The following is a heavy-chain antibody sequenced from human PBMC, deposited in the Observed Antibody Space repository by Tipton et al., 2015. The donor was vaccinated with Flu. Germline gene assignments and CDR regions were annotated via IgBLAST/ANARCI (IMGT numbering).Heavy chain of an antibody. V-gene: IGHV3-33*08. CDR3: ARALPHCMSTSCFPPDV. Sequence: SLRLSCAGSGFTFSTYGMHWVRQAPGKGLEWVAVIWYDGSNKYYEDSVKGRFTISGDNSKNTLYLQMNSLRAEDTAVYYCARALPHCMSTSCFPPDVWGEGTTVTVSS. D-gene: IGHD2-2*01. CDR2: IWYDGSNK. J-gene: IGHJ6*04. CDR1: GFTFSTYG.